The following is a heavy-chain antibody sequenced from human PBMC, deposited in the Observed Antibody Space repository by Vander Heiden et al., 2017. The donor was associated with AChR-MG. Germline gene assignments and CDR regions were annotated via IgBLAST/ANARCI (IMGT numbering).Heavy chain of an antibody. CDR3: VRDAACHDRSGYCPLDP. Sequence: QVQLVQSGAEVKKPGASVKVSCTTSGYTFSDYSVHWVRQAPGQGLEWMGWINPLSDGTNYAQKFQGRVAMTTDTSTSTVYMDLSRLTSDDTALYYCVRDAACHDRSGYCPLDPWGPGTLVTVSS. CDR1: GYTFSDYS. CDR2: INPLSDGT. J-gene: IGHJ5*02. V-gene: IGHV1-2*02. D-gene: IGHD3-22*01.